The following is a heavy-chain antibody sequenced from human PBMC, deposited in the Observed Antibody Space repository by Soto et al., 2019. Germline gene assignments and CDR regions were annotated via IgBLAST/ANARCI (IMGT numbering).Heavy chain of an antibody. J-gene: IGHJ6*02. D-gene: IGHD3-10*01. V-gene: IGHV1-69*01. CDR3: ARDTREITRVRGVIPYYIYHMDV. CDR1: GGTSNNYA. Sequence: QVQLAQSGAEVKKRGSSVKVSCRVSGGTSNNYAISWVRQAPGEGLEWMGGIIPAFGTPKYAQRFQDRVTISADVYAATAYMELTSLRSDDTAVYYCARDTREITRVRGVIPYYIYHMDVWGPGTTVAVSS. CDR2: IIPAFGTP.